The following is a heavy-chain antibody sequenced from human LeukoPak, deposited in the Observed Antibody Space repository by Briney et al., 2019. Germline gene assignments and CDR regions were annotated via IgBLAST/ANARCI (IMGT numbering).Heavy chain of an antibody. CDR1: GGSISSSSYY. CDR2: IYHSGST. CDR3: ATLHGAYCGGDCYSDAFDI. D-gene: IGHD2-21*02. J-gene: IGHJ3*02. V-gene: IGHV4-39*07. Sequence: SETLSLTCTVSGGSISSSSYYWGWIRQPPGKGLEWIGSIYHSGSTYYNPSLKSRVTISVDTSKNQFSLKLSSVTAADTAVYYCATLHGAYCGGDCYSDAFDIWGQGTMVTVSS.